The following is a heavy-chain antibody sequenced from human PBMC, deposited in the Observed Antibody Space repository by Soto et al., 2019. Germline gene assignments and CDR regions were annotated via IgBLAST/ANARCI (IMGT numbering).Heavy chain of an antibody. J-gene: IGHJ4*02. CDR2: ISSSSSYI. V-gene: IGHV3-21*01. Sequence: EVQLVESGGGLVKPGGSLRLSCAASGFTFSSYSMNWVRQAPGKGLEWVSSISSSSSYIYYADSVKGRFTISRDNAKNSLYLQMNSLRAEDTAVYYCVFSPGDFWCGYHYYFDYWGQGTLVTVSS. D-gene: IGHD3-3*01. CDR1: GFTFSSYS. CDR3: VFSPGDFWCGYHYYFDY.